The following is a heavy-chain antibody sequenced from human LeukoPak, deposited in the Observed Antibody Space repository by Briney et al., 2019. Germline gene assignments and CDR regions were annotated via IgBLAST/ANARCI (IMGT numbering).Heavy chain of an antibody. CDR3: ARVKYYYDSSGYYFIVY. V-gene: IGHV1-2*06. D-gene: IGHD3-22*01. CDR1: GYTFTGYY. J-gene: IGHJ4*02. CDR2: INPNSGGT. Sequence: ASVKVSCKASGYTFTGYYMHWVRQAPGQGLEWMGRINPNSGGTNYAQKFQGRVTMTRDTSISTAYMELSRLRSDDTAVYYCARVKYYYDSSGYYFIVYWGQGTLVTVSS.